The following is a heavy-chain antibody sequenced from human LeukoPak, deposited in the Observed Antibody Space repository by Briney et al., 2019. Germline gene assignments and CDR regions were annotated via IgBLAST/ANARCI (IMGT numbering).Heavy chain of an antibody. Sequence: ASVKVSCKASGYTFTSYYMHWVRQAPGQGLEWMGIINPSGGSTSYAQKFQGRATMTRDISINTAYMELSSLTSEDTAVYYCARDYGGNSGWFDPWGQGTLVTVSS. CDR1: GYTFTSYY. CDR3: ARDYGGNSGWFDP. V-gene: IGHV1-46*01. CDR2: INPSGGST. J-gene: IGHJ5*02. D-gene: IGHD4-23*01.